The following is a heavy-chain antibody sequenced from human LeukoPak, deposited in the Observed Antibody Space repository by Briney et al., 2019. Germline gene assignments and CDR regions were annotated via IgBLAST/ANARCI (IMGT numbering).Heavy chain of an antibody. J-gene: IGHJ4*02. Sequence: PGGSLRLSCAASGFTFSSHWMRWVRQAPGKGLGWVSRIISDGSSTIDADSVKGRFTSPRDNAKNTVYLQMSGLRVEDTAVYYCVREGYCPGNYPFDLWGQGTLVTVSS. CDR1: GFTFSSHW. V-gene: IGHV3-74*01. CDR3: VREGYCPGNYPFDL. D-gene: IGHD3-10*01. CDR2: IISDGSST.